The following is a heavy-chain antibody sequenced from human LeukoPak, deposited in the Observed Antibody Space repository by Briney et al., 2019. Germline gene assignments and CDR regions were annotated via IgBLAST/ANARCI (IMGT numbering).Heavy chain of an antibody. Sequence: SETLSLTCTVSGGSISSSSFYWGWIRQPPGKELEWIGTIFYSGSTYYNLSLRSRVTMSVDTSKNQFSLRLSSVTAADTAVYYCARQGYISGQGFRNNWFDPWGQGSLVTVSS. J-gene: IGHJ5*02. CDR2: IFYSGST. CDR3: ARQGYISGQGFRNNWFDP. D-gene: IGHD6-19*01. V-gene: IGHV4-39*01. CDR1: GGSISSSSFY.